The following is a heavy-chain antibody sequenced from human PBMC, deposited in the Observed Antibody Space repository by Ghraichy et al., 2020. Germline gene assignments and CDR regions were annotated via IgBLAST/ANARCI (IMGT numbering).Heavy chain of an antibody. D-gene: IGHD5-18*01. CDR2: IRYDGSNK. J-gene: IGHJ6*02. V-gene: IGHV3-30*02. Sequence: GGSLRLSCAASGFTFSSYGMHWVRQAPGKGLEWVAFIRYDGSNKYYADSVKGRFTISRDNSKNTLYLQMTSLRAEDTAVYYCAKDFSPPGRGYSYGRSYYYGMDVWGQGTTVTVSS. CDR1: GFTFSSYG. CDR3: AKDFSPPGRGYSYGRSYYYGMDV.